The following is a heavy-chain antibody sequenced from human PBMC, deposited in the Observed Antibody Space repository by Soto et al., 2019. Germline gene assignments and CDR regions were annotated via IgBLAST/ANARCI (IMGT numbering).Heavy chain of an antibody. CDR3: AGEGRIYCSGGSCDSGAFDI. CDR2: ISAYNGNT. V-gene: IGHV1-18*01. J-gene: IGHJ3*02. Sequence: QVQLVQSGAEVKKPGASVKVSCKASGYTFTSYGISWVRQAPGQGLEWMGWISAYNGNTNYAQKLQGRVTMTTDTSTSTAHVEVRRLRPDDTAGYSCAGEGRIYCSGGSCDSGAFDIWGQGTMVTVSS. CDR1: GYTFTSYG. D-gene: IGHD2-15*01.